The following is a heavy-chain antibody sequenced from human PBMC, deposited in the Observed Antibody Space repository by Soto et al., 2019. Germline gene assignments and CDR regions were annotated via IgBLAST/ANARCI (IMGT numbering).Heavy chain of an antibody. V-gene: IGHV3-30-3*01. CDR3: ARDGLWSGYFGWFDP. J-gene: IGHJ5*02. CDR2: ISNDESNK. CDR1: GFTFSRYA. Sequence: QVQMVEAGGGVVQPGRSMRLSCAASGFTFSRYATHWVRQAPGKGLEWVAVISNDESNKYYADSVKGRFTISRDNSKNTLYLQMNSLRAEDTAVSYCARDGLWSGYFGWFDPWGQGTLVTVSS. D-gene: IGHD3-3*01.